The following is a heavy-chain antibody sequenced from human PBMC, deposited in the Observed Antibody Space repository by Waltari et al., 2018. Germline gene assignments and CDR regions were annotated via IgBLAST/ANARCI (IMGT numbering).Heavy chain of an antibody. CDR3: ARCALITGTTLSWFDP. J-gene: IGHJ5*02. CDR2: INPNSGGT. CDR1: GYPFTGYY. D-gene: IGHD1-7*01. V-gene: IGHV1-2*02. Sequence: QVQLVQSGAEVKKPGASVKVSCKASGYPFTGYYMPWVRQAPGQGLEWMGWINPNSGGTNYAQKFQGRVTMTRDTSISTAYMELSRLRSDDTAVYYCARCALITGTTLSWFDPWGQGTLVTVSS.